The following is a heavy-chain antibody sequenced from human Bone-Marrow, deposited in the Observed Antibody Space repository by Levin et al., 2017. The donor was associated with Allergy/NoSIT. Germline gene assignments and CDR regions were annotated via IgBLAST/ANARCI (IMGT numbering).Heavy chain of an antibody. V-gene: IGHV3-30*18. CDR3: AKEGYQWDYYDSSGYYRYYFDY. J-gene: IGHJ4*02. Sequence: GESLKISCAASGFTFSSYGMHWVRQAPGKGLELVAVISYDGSNKYYADSVKGRFTISRDNSKNTLYLQMNSLRAEDTAVYYCAKEGYQWDYYDSSGYYRYYFDYWGQGTLVTVSS. CDR2: ISYDGSNK. D-gene: IGHD3-22*01. CDR1: GFTFSSYG.